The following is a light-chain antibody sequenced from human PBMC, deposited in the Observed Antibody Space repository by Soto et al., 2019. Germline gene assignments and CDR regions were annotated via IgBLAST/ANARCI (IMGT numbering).Light chain of an antibody. V-gene: IGKV1-39*01. Sequence: DIQMTQSPSSLSESVGDRVTISGRSSQIISTYLNWYQQKPGTAPRRLISRASSVQTGVPPRFSGSGSGRDFTLTISSLRPEDIGTYFCQRSYSSPWTFGPGTRVEI. CDR1: QIISTY. CDR3: QRSYSSPWT. J-gene: IGKJ1*01. CDR2: RAS.